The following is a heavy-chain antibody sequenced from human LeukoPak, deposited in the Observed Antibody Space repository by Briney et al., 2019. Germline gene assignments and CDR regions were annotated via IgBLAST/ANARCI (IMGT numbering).Heavy chain of an antibody. Sequence: SVKVSCKASGGTFSSYAISWVRQAPGQGLEWMGRIIPIFGTANYAQKFQGRVTITTDESTSTAYMELSSLRSEDAAVYYCATLYCSSTSCYDYWGQGTLVTVSS. D-gene: IGHD2-2*01. CDR1: GGTFSSYA. V-gene: IGHV1-69*05. CDR2: IIPIFGTA. J-gene: IGHJ4*02. CDR3: ATLYCSSTSCYDY.